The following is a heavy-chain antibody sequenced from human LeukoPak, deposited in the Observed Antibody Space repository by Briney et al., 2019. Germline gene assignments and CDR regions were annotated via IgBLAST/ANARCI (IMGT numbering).Heavy chain of an antibody. J-gene: IGHJ3*02. V-gene: IGHV1-8*03. Sequence: ASVKVSCKASGYTFTSYDINWVRQATGQGLEWMGWMNPNSGNTGYAQKFQGRVTITRDTSISTAYMELSRLRSDDTAVYYCAREYLYYGSGSYYKNDAFDIWGQGTMVTVSS. CDR2: MNPNSGNT. CDR3: AREYLYYGSGSYYKNDAFDI. CDR1: GYTFTSYD. D-gene: IGHD3-10*01.